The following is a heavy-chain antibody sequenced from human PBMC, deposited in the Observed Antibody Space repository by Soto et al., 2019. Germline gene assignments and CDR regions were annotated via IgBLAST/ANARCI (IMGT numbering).Heavy chain of an antibody. V-gene: IGHV4-59*01. CDR1: GGSINSNY. D-gene: IGHD2-2*01. CDR2: IYYSGST. J-gene: IGHJ4*01. CDR3: ARGHTSPAY. Sequence: SETLSLTCTVSGGSINSNYWSWIRQPPGKGLEWIGYIYYSGSTTYNPSLKSRVTISVDASKNQFSLKLDSVTAADTAVYYCARGHTSPAYWSQ.